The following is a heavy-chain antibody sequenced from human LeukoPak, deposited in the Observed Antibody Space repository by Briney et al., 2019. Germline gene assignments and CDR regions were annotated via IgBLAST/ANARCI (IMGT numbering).Heavy chain of an antibody. CDR1: GFTVKNFG. CDR2: VSGSGRIT. CDR3: AKRRPTGNYFDY. V-gene: IGHV3-23*01. Sequence: GGSLRLSCEGSGFTVKNFGMRWIRQAPGKGLQWVSEVSGSGRITDYADSVKGRFAISRDSSKNALYLQMNNLGVEDTAIYYCAKRRPTGNYFDYWGQGTLVIVSA. D-gene: IGHD2-8*02. J-gene: IGHJ4*02.